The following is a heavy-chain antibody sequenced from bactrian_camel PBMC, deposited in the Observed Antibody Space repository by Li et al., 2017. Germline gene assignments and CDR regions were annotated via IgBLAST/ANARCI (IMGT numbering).Heavy chain of an antibody. D-gene: IGHD1*01. CDR2: IMMVGATT. J-gene: IGHJ6*01. Sequence: VQLVESGGDSVQAGGSLRLSCAAPISRFSSAYMAWFRQALGKEREGVAAIMMVGATTYYADSVKGRFTISRDNAKNTIDLQMISLKPEDTGAYYCVPDGFRAWGQGTQVTVS. CDR3: VPDGFRA. V-gene: IGHV3S40*01. CDR1: ISRFSSAY.